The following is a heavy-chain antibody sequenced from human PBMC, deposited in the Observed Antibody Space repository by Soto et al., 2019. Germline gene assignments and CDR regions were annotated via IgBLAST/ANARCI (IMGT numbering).Heavy chain of an antibody. J-gene: IGHJ6*02. D-gene: IGHD2-2*01. CDR2: TYYRSKWYN. CDR3: ARDQLGCSSTSCYYYFGMDV. Sequence: SQTLSLTCAISGDSVSSNSAAWNWIRQSPSRGLKWLGRTYYRSKWYNDYAVSVKSRITINPDTSKNQFSLQLNSVTPEDTAVYYCARDQLGCSSTSCYYYFGMDVWGQGTTVTVSS. V-gene: IGHV6-1*01. CDR1: GDSVSSNSAA.